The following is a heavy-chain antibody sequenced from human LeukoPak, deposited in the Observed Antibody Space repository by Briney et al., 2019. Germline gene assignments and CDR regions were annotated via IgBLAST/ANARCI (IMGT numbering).Heavy chain of an antibody. CDR3: ARTPGPGPENY. V-gene: IGHV3-7*01. D-gene: IGHD1-14*01. J-gene: IGHJ4*02. CDR1: GFSFSDYW. CDR2: INQGESEK. Sequence: PGGSLRLSCAASGFSFSDYWMNWVRQAPGKGLEWVANINQGESEKYYVDSVKGRFTISRDNAKNSLHLQMNSLRVEDTAVYYCARTPGPGPENYWGQGTLVTVSS.